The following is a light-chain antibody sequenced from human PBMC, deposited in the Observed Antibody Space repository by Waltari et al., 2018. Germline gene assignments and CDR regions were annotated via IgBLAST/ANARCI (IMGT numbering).Light chain of an antibody. Sequence: IVLTQAPATLSLSPGERATLSCRASQSVGSHLAWYQQKPGQAPRRLIYDASNRVTGIPARFSGSGSGTDFTLTISGLEPEDCAVYYCQQRADWLFGGGTKVEIK. CDR1: QSVGSH. J-gene: IGKJ4*01. CDR2: DAS. V-gene: IGKV3-11*01. CDR3: QQRADWL.